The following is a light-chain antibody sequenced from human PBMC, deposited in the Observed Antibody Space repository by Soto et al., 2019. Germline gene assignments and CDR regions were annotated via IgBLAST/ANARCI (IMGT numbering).Light chain of an antibody. V-gene: IGKV3-15*01. J-gene: IGKJ1*01. CDR2: GAS. Sequence: DIVMTQSPASLSVSPGERATLSCRASQNVNSNLAWYQQKPGQAPRFLIYGASTRATGIPARFSGSGSGTEFTLTISSLQSEDFAVYYCHHYNNWPRTFGQGTKVEIK. CDR1: QNVNSN. CDR3: HHYNNWPRT.